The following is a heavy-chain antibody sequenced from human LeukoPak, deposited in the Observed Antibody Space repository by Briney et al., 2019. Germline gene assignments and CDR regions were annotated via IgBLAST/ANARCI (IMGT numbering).Heavy chain of an antibody. V-gene: IGHV4-34*01. Sequence: SETLSLTCAVYGGSFSGYYWSWIRQPPGKGLEWIGEINHSGSTNYNPSLKSRVTISVDTSKNQFSLKLSSVTAADTAVYYCARAPHMTAAGTRYFDYWGQGTLVTVYS. CDR3: ARAPHMTAAGTRYFDY. J-gene: IGHJ4*02. CDR1: GGSFSGYY. CDR2: INHSGST. D-gene: IGHD6-13*01.